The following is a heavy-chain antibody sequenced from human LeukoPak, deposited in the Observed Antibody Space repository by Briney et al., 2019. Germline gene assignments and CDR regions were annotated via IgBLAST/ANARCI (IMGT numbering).Heavy chain of an antibody. CDR1: GFAFGSYA. J-gene: IGHJ3*01. V-gene: IGHV3-23*01. CDR3: SKQVDFDPADAFDV. Sequence: GGSLRPSCAASGFAFGSYAMGWVRQAPGKGLEWVSAISGSDDSTYYADSVKGRFTTSRDKSKNTLYLQMNSLRAEDTAVYYCSKQVDFDPADAFDVWGQGTMVTVSS. D-gene: IGHD3-9*01. CDR2: ISGSDDST.